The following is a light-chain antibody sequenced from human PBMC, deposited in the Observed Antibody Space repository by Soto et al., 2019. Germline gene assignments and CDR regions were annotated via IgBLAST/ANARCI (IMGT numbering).Light chain of an antibody. J-gene: IGLJ1*01. V-gene: IGLV2-23*02. CDR2: EVS. CDR3: CSYAGSSTRYV. CDR1: SSDVGRYNF. Sequence: QSALTQPAPVSGSPRQSITVSCTGTSSDVGRYNFVSWYQQHPGKAPKVIIYEVSKRPSGVSNRFSGSKSGNTASLTISGLQAEDEADYYGCSYAGSSTRYVFGTGTKVTVL.